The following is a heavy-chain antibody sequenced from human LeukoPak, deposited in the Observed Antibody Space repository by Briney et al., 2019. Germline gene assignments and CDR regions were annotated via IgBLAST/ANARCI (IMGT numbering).Heavy chain of an antibody. CDR1: GFTFSSYE. Sequence: GGSLRLSCAASGFTFSSYEMNWVRQAPGKGLEWVSYISSSGSTIYYADSVKGRFTISRDNAKNSLYLQMNSLRAEDTAVYYCARDGPSSSWEHDAFDIWGQGTMVTVSS. CDR2: ISSSGSTI. CDR3: ARDGPSSSWEHDAFDI. V-gene: IGHV3-48*03. J-gene: IGHJ3*02. D-gene: IGHD6-13*01.